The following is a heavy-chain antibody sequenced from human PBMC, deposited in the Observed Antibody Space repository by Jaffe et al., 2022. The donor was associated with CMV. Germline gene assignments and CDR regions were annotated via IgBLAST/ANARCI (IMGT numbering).Heavy chain of an antibody. V-gene: IGHV3-9*01. Sequence: EVQLVESGGGLVQPGRSLRLSCAASGFNFDDYAMHWVRQAPGRGLEWVSSINWNSGSVAYADSVRGRFTISRDNAKNSLYLQMSSLRPEDTAFYYCAKDVANTWYTAYFQHWGQGSLVTVSS. J-gene: IGHJ1*01. CDR1: GFNFDDYA. CDR3: AKDVANTWYTAYFQH. CDR2: INWNSGSV. D-gene: IGHD6-13*01.